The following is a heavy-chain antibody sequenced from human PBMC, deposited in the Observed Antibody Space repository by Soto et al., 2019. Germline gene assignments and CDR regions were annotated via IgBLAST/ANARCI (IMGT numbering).Heavy chain of an antibody. Sequence: GGSLRLSCAASGFTFSSYAMSWVRQAPGKGLEWVSAISGSGGSSYLSDSVQGRFTISRANSKNTLYLQMNSLRAEDTAVYSCAKVYGIAVAGTAFDIWGQGTMVTVSS. CDR1: GFTFSSYA. D-gene: IGHD6-19*01. CDR2: ISGSGGSS. CDR3: AKVYGIAVAGTAFDI. J-gene: IGHJ3*02. V-gene: IGHV3-23*01.